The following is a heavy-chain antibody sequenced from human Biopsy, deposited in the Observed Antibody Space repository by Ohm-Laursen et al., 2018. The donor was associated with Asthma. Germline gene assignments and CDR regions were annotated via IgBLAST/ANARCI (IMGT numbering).Heavy chain of an antibody. CDR2: IHNSGNT. V-gene: IGHV4-59*12. J-gene: IGHJ5*02. D-gene: IGHD5-18*01. CDR3: ARGQGRGIQLWSLDP. Sequence: GTLSLTCPVSGGSISSDYWSWLRQSPGKGLEWIGNIHNSGNTNYNPSLKSRVTISLDTSKNHFSMKLSFGPATDTTVYFCARGQGRGIQLWSLDPWGQGILVTVSS. CDR1: GGSISSDY.